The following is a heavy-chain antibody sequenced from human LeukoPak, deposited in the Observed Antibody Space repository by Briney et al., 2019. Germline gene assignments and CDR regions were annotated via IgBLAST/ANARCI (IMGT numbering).Heavy chain of an antibody. J-gene: IGHJ4*02. Sequence: GGSLRLSCAASGFTFSSYSMNWVRQAPGKGLEWVSSISSSSSYIYYADSVKGRFTISRDNAKSSLYLQMNSLRAEDTAVYYCASDPTQRATVYYFDYWGQGTLVTVSS. V-gene: IGHV3-21*01. D-gene: IGHD4-17*01. CDR3: ASDPTQRATVYYFDY. CDR2: ISSSSSYI. CDR1: GFTFSSYS.